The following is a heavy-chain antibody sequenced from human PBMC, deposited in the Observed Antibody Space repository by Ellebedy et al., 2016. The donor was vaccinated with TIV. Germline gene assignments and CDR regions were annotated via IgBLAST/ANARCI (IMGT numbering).Heavy chain of an antibody. D-gene: IGHD3-16*01. Sequence: AASVKVSCKASGYTFTNYDINWVRQAPGQGPEWMGWLNPKTNNKAYAQKFQGRLTLTRDTSISTSYMELSSLRSEDTAVYYCVRYDYDSRGNWFDPWGQGTVVTVSS. J-gene: IGHJ5*02. CDR2: LNPKTNNK. CDR3: VRYDYDSRGNWFDP. V-gene: IGHV1-8*01. CDR1: GYTFTNYD.